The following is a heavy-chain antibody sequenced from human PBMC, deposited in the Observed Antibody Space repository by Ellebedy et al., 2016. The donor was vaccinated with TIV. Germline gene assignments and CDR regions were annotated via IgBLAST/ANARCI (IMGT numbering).Heavy chain of an antibody. J-gene: IGHJ3*02. V-gene: IGHV3-48*04. CDR1: GFSFRTYS. CDR3: ARWDFDSFNAFDI. D-gene: IGHD3-9*01. CDR2: VGHTGAI. Sequence: GESLKISCAASGFSFRTYSMNWVRQAPGKGLEWVAHVGHTGAITYGDSVKGRFTISRDNAKNTLYLQMNSLRAEDTAVYYCARWDFDSFNAFDIWGQGTTVTVSS.